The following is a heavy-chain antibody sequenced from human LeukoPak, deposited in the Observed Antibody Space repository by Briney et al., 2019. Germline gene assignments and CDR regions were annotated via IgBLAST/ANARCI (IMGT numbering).Heavy chain of an antibody. CDR3: AREFPGCSGGSRITYNWFDP. V-gene: IGHV1-2*02. CDR2: INPNSGGT. CDR1: GYTFTGYY. Sequence: ASVKVSCKASGYTFTGYYMHWVRQAPGQGLEWMGWINPNSGGTNYAQKFQGRVTMTRDTSISTAYMELSRLRSDDTAVYYCAREFPGCSGGSRITYNWFDPWGQGTLVTVSS. D-gene: IGHD2-15*01. J-gene: IGHJ5*02.